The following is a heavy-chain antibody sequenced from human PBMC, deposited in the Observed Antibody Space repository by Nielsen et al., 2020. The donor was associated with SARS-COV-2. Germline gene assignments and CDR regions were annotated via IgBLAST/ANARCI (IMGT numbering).Heavy chain of an antibody. CDR2: INQDGSEK. D-gene: IGHD3-16*02. CDR1: GLTFSDHY. Sequence: GESLKISCAASGLTFSDHYMSWVRQSPGKGLEWVANINQDGSEKYYVDSVKGRFTISRDNSKNTLYLQMNSLRAEDTAVYYCATEGGTYDYVWGSYRFYWGQGTLVTVSS. J-gene: IGHJ4*02. V-gene: IGHV3-7*05. CDR3: ATEGGTYDYVWGSYRFY.